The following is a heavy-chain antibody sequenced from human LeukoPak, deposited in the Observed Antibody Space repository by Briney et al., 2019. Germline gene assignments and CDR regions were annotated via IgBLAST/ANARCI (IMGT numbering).Heavy chain of an antibody. CDR1: GFTFSSYA. Sequence: GGSLRLSCAASGFTFSSYAMSWFRQAPGKGLEWVGFIRSKAYGGTTEYAASVKGRFTISRDDSKSIAYLQMNSLKTEDTAVYYCTKAVAGTGGAFDIWGQGTMVTVSS. D-gene: IGHD6-19*01. CDR3: TKAVAGTGGAFDI. CDR2: IRSKAYGGTT. V-gene: IGHV3-49*03. J-gene: IGHJ3*02.